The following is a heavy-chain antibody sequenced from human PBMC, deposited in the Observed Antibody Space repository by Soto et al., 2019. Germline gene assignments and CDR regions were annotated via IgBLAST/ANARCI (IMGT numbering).Heavy chain of an antibody. Sequence: VASVKVSCKASGYTFTSYAMHWVRQAPGQRLEWMGWINAGNGNTKYSQKFQGRVTITRDTSASTAYMELSSLRSEDTAVYYCARSVAPYYFDYWGQGTLVTVSS. V-gene: IGHV1-3*01. CDR1: GYTFTSYA. D-gene: IGHD2-15*01. CDR3: ARSVAPYYFDY. CDR2: INAGNGNT. J-gene: IGHJ4*02.